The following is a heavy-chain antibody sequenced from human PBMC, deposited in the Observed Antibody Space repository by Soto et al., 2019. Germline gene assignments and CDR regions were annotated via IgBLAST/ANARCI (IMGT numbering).Heavy chain of an antibody. V-gene: IGHV3-23*01. D-gene: IGHD3-22*01. CDR2: ISGSGGST. Sequence: GESLKISCAASGFAFSSYAMSWVRQAPGKGLEWVSAISGSGGSTYYADSVKGRFTISRDNSKNTLYLQMNSLRAEDTAVYYCATGYSSGYYFPLGYWGQGTLVTVSA. CDR3: ATGYSSGYYFPLGY. CDR1: GFAFSSYA. J-gene: IGHJ4*02.